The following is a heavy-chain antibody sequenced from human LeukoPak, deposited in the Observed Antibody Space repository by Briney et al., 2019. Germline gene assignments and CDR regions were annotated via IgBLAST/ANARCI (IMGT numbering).Heavy chain of an antibody. V-gene: IGHV3-33*06. CDR1: GFTFSSYG. D-gene: IGHD6-19*01. CDR2: IWYDGSNK. J-gene: IGHJ4*02. Sequence: PGRSLRLSCAASGFTFSSYGMHWVRQAPGKGLEWVAVIWYDGSNKYYADSVKGRFTISRDNSKNTLYLQMNSLRAEDTAVYYCAKVQSYSSGWYYFDYWGQGTLVTVSS. CDR3: AKVQSYSSGWYYFDY.